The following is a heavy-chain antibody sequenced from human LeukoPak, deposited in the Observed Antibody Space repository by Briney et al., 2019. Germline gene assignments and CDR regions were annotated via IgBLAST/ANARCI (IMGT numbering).Heavy chain of an antibody. CDR2: INWNGGST. Sequence: GGSLRLPCAASGFTFSSYWMHWVRQAPGKGLEWVSGINWNGGSTGYADSVKGRFTISRDNAKNSLYLQMNSLRAEDTALYYCARDLEPAGFDIWGQGTMVTVSS. CDR3: ARDLEPAGFDI. J-gene: IGHJ3*02. V-gene: IGHV3-20*04. D-gene: IGHD1-14*01. CDR1: GFTFSSYW.